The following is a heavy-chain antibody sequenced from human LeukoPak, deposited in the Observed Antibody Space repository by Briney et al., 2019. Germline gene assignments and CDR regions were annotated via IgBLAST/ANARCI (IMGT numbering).Heavy chain of an antibody. CDR1: GFTFSDYY. D-gene: IGHD3-10*01. CDR3: ARKIWFGEYYFDY. Sequence: GGPLRLSCAASGFTFSDYYMNWVRQAPGKGLEWVSSISSSSTIYYADSVKGRFTISRDNAKNSLYLQMNSLRAEDTAVYYCARKIWFGEYYFDYWGQGTLVTVSS. CDR2: ISSSSTI. V-gene: IGHV3-69-1*01. J-gene: IGHJ4*02.